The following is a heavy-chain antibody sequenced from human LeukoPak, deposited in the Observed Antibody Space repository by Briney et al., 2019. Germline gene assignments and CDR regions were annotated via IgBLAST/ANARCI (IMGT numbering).Heavy chain of an antibody. J-gene: IGHJ4*02. CDR2: INQDGSKS. CDR1: GFTFSSYA. CDR3: ARLKSEWQGDYFDY. D-gene: IGHD3-3*01. Sequence: PGGSLRLSCAASGFTFSSYAMSWVRQAPGKGLQWVAHINQDGSKSNYVDSVKGRFTISRDNAKNSLYLQMSSPRAEDTAVYYCARLKSEWQGDYFDYWGQGTLVTVSS. V-gene: IGHV3-7*01.